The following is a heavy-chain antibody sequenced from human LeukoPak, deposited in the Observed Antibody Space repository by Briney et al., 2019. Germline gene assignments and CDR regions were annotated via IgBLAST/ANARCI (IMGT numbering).Heavy chain of an antibody. D-gene: IGHD2-15*01. CDR3: ARGYSVFLYYYYYYMDV. CDR1: GYTFTIYD. Sequence: GASVKVSCKASGYTFTIYDINWVRQAPGQGLEWMGWMNPNSGNTGYAQKFQGRVTMTRNTSISTAYMELSSLRSEDTAVYYCARGYSVFLYYYYYYMDVWGKGTTVTISS. V-gene: IGHV1-8*02. CDR2: MNPNSGNT. J-gene: IGHJ6*03.